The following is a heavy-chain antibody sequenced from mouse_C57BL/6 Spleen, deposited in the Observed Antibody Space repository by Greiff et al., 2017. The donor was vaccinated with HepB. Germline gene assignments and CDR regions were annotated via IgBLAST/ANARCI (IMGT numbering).Heavy chain of an antibody. CDR1: GYTFTSYW. CDR3: ARPLLRGAMDY. Sequence: QVHVKQPGAELVRPGTSVKLSCKASGYTFTSYWMHWVKQRPGQGLEWIGVIDPSDSYTNYNQKFKGKATLTVDTSSSTAYMQLSSLTSEDSAVYYCARPLLRGAMDYWGQGTSVTVSS. J-gene: IGHJ4*01. D-gene: IGHD1-1*01. CDR2: IDPSDSYT. V-gene: IGHV1-59*01.